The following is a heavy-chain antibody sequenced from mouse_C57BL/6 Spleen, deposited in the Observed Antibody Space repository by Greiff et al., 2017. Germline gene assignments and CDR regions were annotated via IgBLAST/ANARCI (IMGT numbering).Heavy chain of an antibody. CDR2: IDPSDSET. CDR3: ARGDYDYVTWFAY. CDR1: GYTFTSYW. D-gene: IGHD2-4*01. V-gene: IGHV1-52*01. Sequence: QVQLQQPGAELVRPGSSVKLSCKASGYTFTSYWMHWVKQRPIQGLEWIGNIDPSDSETHYNQKFKDKATWTVDKSSSTAYMQLSSLTSEDSAVDYCARGDYDYVTWFAYWGQGTLVTVSA. J-gene: IGHJ3*01.